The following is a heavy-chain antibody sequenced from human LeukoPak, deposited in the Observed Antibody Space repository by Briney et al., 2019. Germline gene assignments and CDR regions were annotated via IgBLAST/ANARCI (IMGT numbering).Heavy chain of an antibody. J-gene: IGHJ5*02. D-gene: IGHD2-21*02. CDR1: GFTFSNYG. Sequence: SGGSLRLSCAASGFTFSNYGMHWVRLAPGRGLEWVSFMRYDGSDKYYADSVKGRFTISRDNSKNTLYLQMNSLRAEDTAVYYCARDAAYCGGDCDYNWFDPWGQGTLVTVSS. CDR2: MRYDGSDK. V-gene: IGHV3-30*02. CDR3: ARDAAYCGGDCDYNWFDP.